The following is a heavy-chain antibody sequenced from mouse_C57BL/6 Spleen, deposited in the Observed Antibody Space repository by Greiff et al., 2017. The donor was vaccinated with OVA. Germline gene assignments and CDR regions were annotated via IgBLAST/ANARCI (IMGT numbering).Heavy chain of an antibody. V-gene: IGHV5-9-1*02. J-gene: IGHJ4*01. CDR2: ISSGGDYI. CDR3: TRDLDAMDC. Sequence: EVQLVESGEGLVKPGGSLQLPCAASGFTFSSYAMSWVRPTPEKRLEWVAYISSGGDYIYYADTVKGRFTISRDNARNTLYLQMSSLKSEDTAMYYCTRDLDAMDCWGQGTSVTVSS. CDR1: GFTFSSYA.